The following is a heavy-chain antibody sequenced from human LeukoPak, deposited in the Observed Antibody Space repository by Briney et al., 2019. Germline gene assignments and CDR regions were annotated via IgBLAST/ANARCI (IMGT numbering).Heavy chain of an antibody. J-gene: IGHJ4*02. CDR2: IKQDGSEK. CDR1: EFAFSSYW. D-gene: IGHD3-9*01. CDR3: ASGDILTGYRRDLFFDY. Sequence: GGSLRLSCAASEFAFSSYWMTWVRQAPGKGLEWVANIKQDGSEKYYVDSVKGRFTISKDNAKNSLYLQMNSLRAEDTAVYYCASGDILTGYRRDLFFDYWGQGTLVTVSS. V-gene: IGHV3-7*01.